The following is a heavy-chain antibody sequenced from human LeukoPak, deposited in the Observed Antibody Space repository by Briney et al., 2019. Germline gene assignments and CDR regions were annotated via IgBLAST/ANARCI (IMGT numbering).Heavy chain of an antibody. CDR3: ARDLTGYSSSSSDY. V-gene: IGHV3-21*01. Sequence: GGSLRLSCAASGFTFSSYSMNWVRQAPGKGLEWVSSISSSSYIYYADSVKGRFTISRDNAKNSLYLQMNSLRAEDTAVYYCARDLTGYSSSSSDYWGQGTLVTVSS. D-gene: IGHD6-13*01. J-gene: IGHJ4*02. CDR2: ISSSSYI. CDR1: GFTFSSYS.